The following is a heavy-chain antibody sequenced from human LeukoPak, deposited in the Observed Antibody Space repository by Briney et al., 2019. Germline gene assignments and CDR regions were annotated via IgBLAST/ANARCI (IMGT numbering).Heavy chain of an antibody. CDR2: IYYSGST. D-gene: IGHD3-10*01. CDR3: ARWGVTVHAFDI. Sequence: SETLSLTCTVSGGSISSYYCSWIRQPPRKGMEWIGYIYYSGSTNYNPSLKSRVTISVDTSKNQFSLKLSSGTAADTAVYYCARWGVTVHAFDIWGQGTMVTVSS. J-gene: IGHJ3*02. V-gene: IGHV4-59*01. CDR1: GGSISSYY.